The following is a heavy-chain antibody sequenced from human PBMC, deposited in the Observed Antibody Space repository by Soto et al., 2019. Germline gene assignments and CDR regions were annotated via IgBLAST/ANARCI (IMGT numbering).Heavy chain of an antibody. J-gene: IGHJ4*02. CDR1: GFTFSSYA. CDR3: AKLSQASSRTLDY. V-gene: IGHV3-23*01. D-gene: IGHD2-15*01. CDR2: ISGSGGST. Sequence: GSLRLSCAASGFTFSSYAMSWVRQAPGKGLEWVSTISGSGGSTYYADSVRGRFTISRDNSKSTLFLHMNSLRPDDSAVYNCAKLSQASSRTLDYWGQGALVTVSS.